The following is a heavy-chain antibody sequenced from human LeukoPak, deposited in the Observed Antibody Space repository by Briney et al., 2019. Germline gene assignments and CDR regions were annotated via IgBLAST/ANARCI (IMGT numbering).Heavy chain of an antibody. Sequence: GGSLRLSCAASGFTFSSYWMSWVRQAPGKGLEWVASIKQDGSEKYYVDSVKGRFTISRDNAKNSLYLQMNSLRVEDTAVYYCAREDIVVVPAAPVRDAFDIWGQGTMVTVSS. D-gene: IGHD2-2*01. CDR2: IKQDGSEK. CDR1: GFTFSSYW. CDR3: AREDIVVVPAAPVRDAFDI. V-gene: IGHV3-7*01. J-gene: IGHJ3*02.